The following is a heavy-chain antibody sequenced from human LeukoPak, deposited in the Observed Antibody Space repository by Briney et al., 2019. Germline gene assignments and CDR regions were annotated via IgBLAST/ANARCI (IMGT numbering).Heavy chain of an antibody. CDR2: IYYSGST. V-gene: IGHV4-59*08. CDR1: GGSISSYY. J-gene: IGHJ3*02. Sequence: SETLSLTCTVSGGSISSYYWSWIRQPPGKGLEWIGYIYYSGSTNYNPSLKSRVTISVDTSKNQFSLKLSSVTAADTAVYYCARHRRGDAFDIWGQGTMVTVSS. CDR3: ARHRRGDAFDI.